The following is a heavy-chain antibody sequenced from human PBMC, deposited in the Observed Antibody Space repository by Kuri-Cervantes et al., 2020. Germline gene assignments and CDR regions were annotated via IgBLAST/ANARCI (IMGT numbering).Heavy chain of an antibody. CDR1: GFTFNSYS. V-gene: IGHV3-72*01. J-gene: IGHJ5*02. D-gene: IGHD4-11*01. CDR2: IKNKGNSYTT. Sequence: GGSLRLPCAASGFTFNSYSMNWVRQAPGKGLEWVGRIKNKGNSYTTDYAASVKGRFTISRDNVNNSLFLQMDSLGAEDTALYYCARSYDFSLYGVDPWGQGTLVTVSS. CDR3: ARSYDFSLYGVDP.